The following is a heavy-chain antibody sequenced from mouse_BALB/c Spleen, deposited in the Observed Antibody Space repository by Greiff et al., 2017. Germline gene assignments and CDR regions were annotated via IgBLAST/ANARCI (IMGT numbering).Heavy chain of an antibody. D-gene: IGHD2-10*02. CDR2: INPSTGYT. CDR1: GYTFTSYW. V-gene: IGHV1-7*01. Sequence: VQLQQSGAELAKPGASVKMSCKASGYTFTSYWMHWVKQRPGQGLEWIGYINPSTGYTEYNQKFKDKATLTADKSSSTAYMQLSSLTSEDSAVYYCARGLYGNYGGYFDVWGAGTTVTVSS. CDR3: ARGLYGNYGGYFDV. J-gene: IGHJ1*01.